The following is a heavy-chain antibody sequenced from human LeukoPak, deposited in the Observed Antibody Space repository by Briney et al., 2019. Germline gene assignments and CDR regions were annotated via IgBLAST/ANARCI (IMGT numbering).Heavy chain of an antibody. V-gene: IGHV3-64*01. Sequence: GGSLRLSCAASGFTFSSYAMHWVRQAPGKGLEYVSAISSNGGSTYYANSVKGRFTISRDNSKNTLYLQMGSLRAEDMAVYYCARVRGELPLLTYFDYWGQGTLVTVSS. CDR2: ISSNGGST. CDR3: ARVRGELPLLTYFDY. J-gene: IGHJ4*02. CDR1: GFTFSSYA. D-gene: IGHD1-26*01.